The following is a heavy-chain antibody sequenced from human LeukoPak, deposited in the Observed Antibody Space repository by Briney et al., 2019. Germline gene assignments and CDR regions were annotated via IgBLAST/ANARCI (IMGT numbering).Heavy chain of an antibody. CDR2: INHSGST. D-gene: IGHD5-18*01. CDR1: GGSFSGYY. V-gene: IGHV4-34*01. Sequence: SETLSLTCAVYGGSFSGYYWSWIRQPPGKGLEWIGEINHSGSTNYNPSLKSRVTISVDTSKNQFSLKLSSVTAADTAVYYCARVQYSYGRRGWFDPWGQGTLVTVSS. CDR3: ARVQYSYGRRGWFDP. J-gene: IGHJ5*02.